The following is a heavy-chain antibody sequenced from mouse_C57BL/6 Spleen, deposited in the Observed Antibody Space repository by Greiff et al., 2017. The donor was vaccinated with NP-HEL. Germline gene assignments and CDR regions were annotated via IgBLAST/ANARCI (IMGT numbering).Heavy chain of an antibody. CDR3: ARNWDAMDY. J-gene: IGHJ4*01. CDR2: IWSGGST. Sequence: VQRVESGPGLVQPSQSLSITCTVSGFSLTSYGVHWVRQSPGKGLEWLGLIWSGGSTDYNAAFISRLSISEDNSKSQVFFKMNSLQADDTAIDYWARNWDAMDYWGQGTSVTVSS. V-gene: IGHV2-2*01. CDR1: GFSLTSYG.